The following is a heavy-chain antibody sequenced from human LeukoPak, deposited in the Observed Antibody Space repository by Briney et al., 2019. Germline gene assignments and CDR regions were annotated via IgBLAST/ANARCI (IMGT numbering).Heavy chain of an antibody. CDR3: AKSVYGSGNY. D-gene: IGHD3-10*01. Sequence: GESLRLSCAASGFTISSYGMSWVRQAPGKGLEWVSSVSGGTTYYADSVKGRFTISRDNSKNTVSLQMNSLRAEDTAVYYCAKSVYGSGNYWGQGTLVTVSS. J-gene: IGHJ4*02. V-gene: IGHV3-23*01. CDR2: VSGGTT. CDR1: GFTISSYG.